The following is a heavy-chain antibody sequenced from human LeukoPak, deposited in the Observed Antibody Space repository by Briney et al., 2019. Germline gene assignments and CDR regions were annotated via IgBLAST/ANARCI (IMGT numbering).Heavy chain of an antibody. V-gene: IGHV1-2*02. D-gene: IGHD3-22*01. CDR2: INPNSGGT. CDR1: GYTFTGYY. J-gene: IGHJ3*02. Sequence: ASVKVSCKASGYTFTGYYMHWVRQAPGQGLEWMGWINPNSGGTNYAQKFQGRVTMTRDTSISTAYMELSRLRSDDTAVYYCARVGGYYDSSGHKTDAFDIWGQGTMVTVSS. CDR3: ARVGGYYDSSGHKTDAFDI.